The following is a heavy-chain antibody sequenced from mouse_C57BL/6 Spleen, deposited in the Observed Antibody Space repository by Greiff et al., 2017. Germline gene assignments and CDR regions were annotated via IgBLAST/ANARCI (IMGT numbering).Heavy chain of an antibody. Sequence: VQLKESGGGLVKPGGSLKLSCAASGFTFSSYAMSWVRQTPEKRLEWVATISDGGSYTYYPDNVKGRFTISRDNAKNNLYLQMSHLKSEDTAMYYCARGPSHYHYYAMDYWGQGTSVTVSS. CDR1: GFTFSSYA. CDR2: ISDGGSYT. CDR3: ARGPSHYHYYAMDY. V-gene: IGHV5-4*01. J-gene: IGHJ4*01. D-gene: IGHD1-2*01.